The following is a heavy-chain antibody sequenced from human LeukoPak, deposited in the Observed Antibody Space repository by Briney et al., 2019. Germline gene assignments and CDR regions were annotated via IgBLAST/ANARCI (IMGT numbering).Heavy chain of an antibody. J-gene: IGHJ3*02. CDR3: ARDSCSSTSCYIRDAFDI. D-gene: IGHD2-2*02. CDR2: ISSSGSTI. V-gene: IGHV3-48*03. CDR1: GFTFSSYE. Sequence: GGSLRLSCAASGFTFSSYEMNWVRKAPGKGLEWVSYISSSGSTIYYADSVKGRFTISRDNAKNSLYLQMNSLRAEDTAVYYCARDSCSSTSCYIRDAFDIWGQGTMVTVSS.